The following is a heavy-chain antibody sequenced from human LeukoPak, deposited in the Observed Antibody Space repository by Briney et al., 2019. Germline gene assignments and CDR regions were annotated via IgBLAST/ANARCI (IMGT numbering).Heavy chain of an antibody. J-gene: IGHJ6*03. CDR3: ARSRIYSGYDTYYYYYMDV. CDR1: GGSISSSSYY. V-gene: IGHV4-39*07. CDR2: IYYSGST. Sequence: PSETLSLTCTVSGGSISSSSYYWGWIRQPPGKGLEWIGSIYYSGSTYYNPSLKSRVTISVDTSKNQFSLKLSSVTAADTAVYYCARSRIYSGYDTYYYYYMDVWGKGTTVTISS. D-gene: IGHD5-12*01.